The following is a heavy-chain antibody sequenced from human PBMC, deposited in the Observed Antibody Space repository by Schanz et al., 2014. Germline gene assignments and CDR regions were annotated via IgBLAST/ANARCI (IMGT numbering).Heavy chain of an antibody. CDR2: TNPNGGA. V-gene: IGHV1-2*02. Sequence: QGHLVQSGAEVKEPGASVQVSCKASGYVFTAYYMHWVRQAPGQGLEWMGVTNPNGGAEFAQKFQGRISMTRDTSATPFYMELSSLTSDDTAVCLCARDVGRPGHFWYFDLWGRGTLVTVSS. CDR3: ARDVGRPGHFWYFDL. J-gene: IGHJ2*01. D-gene: IGHD1-1*01. CDR1: GYVFTAYY.